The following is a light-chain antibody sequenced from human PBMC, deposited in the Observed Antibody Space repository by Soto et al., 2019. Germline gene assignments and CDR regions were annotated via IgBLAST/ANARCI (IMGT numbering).Light chain of an antibody. CDR1: QSVSSNY. CDR3: QQYFTSPLT. V-gene: IGKV3-20*01. J-gene: IGKJ4*01. CDR2: GVS. Sequence: EVVLTQSPGTLSLSPGESATISCRASQSVSSNYLAWYQQKPGQAPRLLIYGVSTRATGIPDRFSGSGSGTDFSLTISRLEPEDFALYYCQQYFTSPLTFGGGTKWIS.